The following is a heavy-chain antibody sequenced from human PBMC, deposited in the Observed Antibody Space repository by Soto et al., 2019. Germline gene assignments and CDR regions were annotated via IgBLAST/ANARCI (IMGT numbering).Heavy chain of an antibody. CDR3: ARDGDAYGSGSYFGWFDP. V-gene: IGHV4-59*01. CDR1: GGSISSYY. CDR2: IYYSGST. J-gene: IGHJ5*02. D-gene: IGHD3-10*01. Sequence: SETLSLTCTVSGGSISSYYWSWIRQPPGKGLEWIGYIYYSGSTNYNPSLKSRVTISVDTSKNQFSLKLSSVTAADTAVYYCARDGDAYGSGSYFGWFDPWGQGTLVTVSS.